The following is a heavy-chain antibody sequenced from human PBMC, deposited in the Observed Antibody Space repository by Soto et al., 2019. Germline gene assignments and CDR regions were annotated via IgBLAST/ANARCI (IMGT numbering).Heavy chain of an antibody. CDR1: GGSISSYY. J-gene: IGHJ4*02. Sequence: SETLSLTCTVSGGSISSYYWSWIRQPPGKGLEWIGYIYYSGSTNYNPSLKSRVTISVDTSKNQFSLKLSSVTAADTAVYYCARAYGDYVFDYWGQGTRVTVS. CDR3: ARAYGDYVFDY. V-gene: IGHV4-59*01. CDR2: IYYSGST. D-gene: IGHD4-17*01.